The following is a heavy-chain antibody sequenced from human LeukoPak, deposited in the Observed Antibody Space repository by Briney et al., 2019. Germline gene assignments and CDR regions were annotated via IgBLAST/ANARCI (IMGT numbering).Heavy chain of an antibody. CDR3: ATVHISSWAYFDY. CDR1: GFTFSSYA. V-gene: IGHV3-23*01. J-gene: IGHJ4*02. Sequence: GGSLRLSCAAFGFTFSSYAMNWVRQAPGKGLEWVSAISGSGGSTYYADSVKGRFTISRDNSRNTLYLQMSSLRAEDTAVYYCATVHISSWAYFDYWGQGTLVTVSS. CDR2: ISGSGGST. D-gene: IGHD6-13*01.